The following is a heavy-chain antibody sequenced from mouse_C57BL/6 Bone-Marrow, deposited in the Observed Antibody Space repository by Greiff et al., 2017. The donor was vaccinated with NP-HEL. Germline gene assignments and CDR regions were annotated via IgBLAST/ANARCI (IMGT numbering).Heavy chain of an antibody. V-gene: IGHV10-1*01. D-gene: IGHD1-1*01. CDR2: IRSKSNNYAT. CDR1: GFSFNTYA. J-gene: IGHJ1*03. Sequence: EVQLQESGGGLVQPKGSLKLSCAASGFSFNTYAMNWVRQAPGKGLEWVARIRSKSNNYATYYADSVKDRFTISRDDSESMLYLQMNNLKTEDTAMYYCVRPHYYGSSYEGYFDVWGTGTTVTVSS. CDR3: VRPHYYGSSYEGYFDV.